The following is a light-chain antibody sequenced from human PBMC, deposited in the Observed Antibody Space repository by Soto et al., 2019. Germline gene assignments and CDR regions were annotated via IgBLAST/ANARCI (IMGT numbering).Light chain of an antibody. V-gene: IGLV2-14*03. CDR2: DVS. CDR3: SSYTSSRTGV. Sequence: QSVLTQPASVSGSPGQSITISCTGTSSDVGGYNYVSWYQQHPGKAPKLMIYDVSNRPSGVSIRFSGSKSGNTASLTISGLQAEDEADYYCSSYTSSRTGVFGGGTKVTVL. J-gene: IGLJ3*02. CDR1: SSDVGGYNY.